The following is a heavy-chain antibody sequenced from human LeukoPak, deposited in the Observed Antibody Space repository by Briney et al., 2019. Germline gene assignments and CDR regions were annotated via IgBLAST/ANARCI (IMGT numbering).Heavy chain of an antibody. Sequence: SGGSLRLSCAASGFSFSDYYMIWIRQAPGKGLEWISYISRSGSTVYYADSVKGRFTISRDNAKKSLYLQMNSLRAEDTAVYYCAKDRQYGGLDYWGQGALVTVSS. CDR2: ISRSGSTV. V-gene: IGHV3-11*04. J-gene: IGHJ4*02. D-gene: IGHD4-23*01. CDR1: GFSFSDYY. CDR3: AKDRQYGGLDY.